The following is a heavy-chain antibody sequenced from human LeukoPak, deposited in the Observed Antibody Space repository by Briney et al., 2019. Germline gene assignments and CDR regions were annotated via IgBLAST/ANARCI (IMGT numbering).Heavy chain of an antibody. CDR3: AKTVATIGFGHYLDY. V-gene: IGHV3-30*02. D-gene: IGHD5-12*01. CDR2: IRYDGSNE. J-gene: IGHJ4*02. Sequence: GGTLRLSCGASGFTFSTYGMHWVRQTPGKGLEWVAFIRYDGSNEYYADSVKGRFTISRDNSKNTLYLQMNSLRAEDTALYYCAKTVATIGFGHYLDYWGQGTLVTVSS. CDR1: GFTFSTYG.